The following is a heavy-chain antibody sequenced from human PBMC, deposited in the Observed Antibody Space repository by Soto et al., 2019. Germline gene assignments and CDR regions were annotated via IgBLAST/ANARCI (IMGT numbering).Heavy chain of an antibody. D-gene: IGHD3-10*01. Sequence: GGSLRLSCEASGFTFRSYAMTWVRQAPGKGLEWVSGISGSGGSTYYADSVKGRFTISRDNSKNTLYLQMNSLRAEDTAVYYCAKPYYDSGTLIPFDYWGQGTLVTVSS. CDR1: GFTFRSYA. CDR3: AKPYYDSGTLIPFDY. V-gene: IGHV3-23*01. CDR2: ISGSGGST. J-gene: IGHJ4*02.